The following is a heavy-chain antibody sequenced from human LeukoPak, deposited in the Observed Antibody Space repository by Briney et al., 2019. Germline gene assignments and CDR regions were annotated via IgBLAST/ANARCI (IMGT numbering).Heavy chain of an antibody. V-gene: IGHV4-59*12. J-gene: IGHJ4*02. CDR2: ISYGGNT. Sequence: SETLSLTCTVSGGSISNYYWSWIRQPPGKGLEWIGYISYGGNTNYNPSLKSRVTISVDTSKNRFSLKLSSVTAADTAVYYCARNRDGYNSFDYWGQGTLVTVSS. CDR1: GGSISNYY. CDR3: ARNRDGYNSFDY. D-gene: IGHD5-24*01.